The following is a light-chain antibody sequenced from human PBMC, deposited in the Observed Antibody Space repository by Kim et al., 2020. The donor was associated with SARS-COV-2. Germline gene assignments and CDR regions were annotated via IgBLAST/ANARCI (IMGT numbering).Light chain of an antibody. CDR1: QTISSG. CDR3: QQYKTHPYT. V-gene: IGKV1-5*03. CDR2: SAS. J-gene: IGKJ2*01. Sequence: DIQMTQSPPTLSASVGDRVTITCRASQTISSGLAWYQQKPGKAPTLLIYSASNIQTGVPSRFSGSGSGTEFTLTISSLQPDDFATYYCQQYKTHPYTFVQGTKLEI.